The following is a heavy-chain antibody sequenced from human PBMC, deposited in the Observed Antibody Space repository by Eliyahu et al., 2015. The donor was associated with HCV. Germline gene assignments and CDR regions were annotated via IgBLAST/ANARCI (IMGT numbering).Heavy chain of an antibody. Sequence: QVQLXQSGAEVKKPGASVKVXCKASGYTXTGYYMXXVRQAPGQGLEWMGWINPNSGGTNYAQKFQGRVTMTRDTSISTAYMELSRLRSDDTAVYYCARGETAIEGSPLDYWGQGTLVTVSS. CDR2: INPNSGGT. CDR1: GYTXTGYY. J-gene: IGHJ4*02. V-gene: IGHV1-2*02. CDR3: ARGETAIEGSPLDY. D-gene: IGHD5-18*01.